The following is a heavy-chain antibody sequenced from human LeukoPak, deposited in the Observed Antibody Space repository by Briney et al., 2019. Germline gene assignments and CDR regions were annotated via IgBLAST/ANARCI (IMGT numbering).Heavy chain of an antibody. CDR1: GASINNNF. CDR3: ARHRDYYDT. D-gene: IGHD3-22*01. Sequence: SETLSLTCTVSGASINNNFWTWIRQPPGKGLEWIGYIYSSGSAKYNPSLKSRVIISGDTSKNQISLNLTSVTAADTAVYFCARHRDYYDTWGHGTLVTVS. V-gene: IGHV4-59*08. J-gene: IGHJ4*01. CDR2: IYSSGSA.